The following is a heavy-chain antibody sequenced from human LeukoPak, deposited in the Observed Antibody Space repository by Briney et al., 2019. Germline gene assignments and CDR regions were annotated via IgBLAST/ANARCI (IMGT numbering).Heavy chain of an antibody. CDR3: ASRKLGNDY. Sequence: SETLSLTCTVSGGSISSRRYYWGWIRQPPGKGLEWIGSIYYSGSTFYNPSLKSRVTISADTSKNQFSLNLSSVTAADTAVYYCASRKLGNDYWGQGTLVTVSS. D-gene: IGHD7-27*01. CDR1: GGSISSRRYY. V-gene: IGHV4-39*07. J-gene: IGHJ4*02. CDR2: IYYSGST.